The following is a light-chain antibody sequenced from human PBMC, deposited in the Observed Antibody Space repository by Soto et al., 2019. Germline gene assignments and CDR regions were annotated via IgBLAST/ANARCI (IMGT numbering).Light chain of an antibody. CDR2: YAS. CDR1: QDISNS. V-gene: IGKV1-33*01. J-gene: IGKJ5*01. CDR3: QQYDNLPPL. Sequence: DTQMTQSASSLSASLGDRVTITCEASQDISNSLNSYQQKQGEAPNLLIYYASNLETGVPSSFGGGAYGTAFNFTFNSLQTQDIGTYYCQQYDNLPPLFGQGTRLEIK.